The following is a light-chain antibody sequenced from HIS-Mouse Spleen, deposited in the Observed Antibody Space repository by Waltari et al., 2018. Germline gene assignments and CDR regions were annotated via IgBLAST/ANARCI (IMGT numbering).Light chain of an antibody. CDR3: LLSYSGAWV. V-gene: IGLV7-46*01. Sequence: QAVVTQEPSLTVSPGGTVTLTCGSRTGAVTSGPYPYWFQQKPGQAPRTLIYDTNNKHSWTPARFSGSLLGGKAALTLSGAQPEDEAEYYCLLSYSGAWVFGGGTKLTVL. CDR2: DTN. CDR1: TGAVTSGPY. J-gene: IGLJ3*02.